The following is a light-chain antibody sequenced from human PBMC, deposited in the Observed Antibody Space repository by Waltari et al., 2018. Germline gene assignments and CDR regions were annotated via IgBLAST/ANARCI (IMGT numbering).Light chain of an antibody. CDR2: GAS. V-gene: IGKV3-20*01. CDR1: QSVSSS. Sequence: IVLKQSPGTLSLSPGDRATLPCRASQSVSSSLAWYQQKPGQAPKLLIYGASTRATGIPDRFTGSGSGTDFSLTISSLEPEDFAIYFCQHYVRLPATFGQGTKVEIK. J-gene: IGKJ1*01. CDR3: QHYVRLPAT.